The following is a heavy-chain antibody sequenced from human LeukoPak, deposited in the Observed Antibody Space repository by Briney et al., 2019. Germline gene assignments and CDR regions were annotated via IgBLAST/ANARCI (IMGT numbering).Heavy chain of an antibody. Sequence: GGSLRLSCAASGFTFSSYWMSWVRQAPGKGLEWVAVISYGGSNKYYADSVKGRFTISRDNSKNTLYLQMNSLRAEDTAVYYCAREGNWNYFVSFDYWGQGTLVTVSS. V-gene: IGHV3-30*03. CDR2: ISYGGSNK. CDR1: GFTFSSYW. D-gene: IGHD1-7*01. J-gene: IGHJ4*02. CDR3: AREGNWNYFVSFDY.